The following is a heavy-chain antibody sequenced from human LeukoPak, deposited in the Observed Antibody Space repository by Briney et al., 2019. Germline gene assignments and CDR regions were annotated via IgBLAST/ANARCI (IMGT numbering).Heavy chain of an antibody. CDR3: ARASSSWSDY. CDR1: GYTFTSSH. Sequence: GASVKVSCKASGYTFTSSHINWVRQAAGQGLEWMGWMNPSSGNTGYAQKFQGRVTMTRNTSISTAYMELSSLISEDTAVYYCARASSSWSDYWGQGTLVTVSS. V-gene: IGHV1-8*01. D-gene: IGHD6-13*01. J-gene: IGHJ4*02. CDR2: MNPSSGNT.